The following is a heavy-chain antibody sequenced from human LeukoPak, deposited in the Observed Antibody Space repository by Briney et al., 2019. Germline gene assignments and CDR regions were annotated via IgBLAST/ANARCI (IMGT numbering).Heavy chain of an antibody. Sequence: GGSLRLSCAASGFTFTYAWMSWVRQAPGKGLEWVGRIKSKTDGETTDYAAPVKGRFTNSRDDSKNTLYLQMNSLRTEDTAVYYCTTVLWFGELLSGYWGQGTLVTASS. CDR1: GFTFTYAW. D-gene: IGHD3-10*01. CDR2: IKSKTDGETT. J-gene: IGHJ4*02. CDR3: TTVLWFGELLSGY. V-gene: IGHV3-15*01.